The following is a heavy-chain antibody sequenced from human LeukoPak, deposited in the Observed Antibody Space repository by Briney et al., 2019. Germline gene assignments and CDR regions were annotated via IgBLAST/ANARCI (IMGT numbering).Heavy chain of an antibody. CDR1: GFTVSSNY. D-gene: IGHD6-19*01. Sequence: PGGSLRLSCAASGFTVSSNYMSWVRQAPVKGLEWVSVIYSGGSTYYADSVKGRFTISRDNSKNTLYLQMNSLRAEDTAVYYCARDVEYSSGWYGGEGYFDYWGQGTLVTVSS. V-gene: IGHV3-66*01. CDR3: ARDVEYSSGWYGGEGYFDY. J-gene: IGHJ4*02. CDR2: IYSGGST.